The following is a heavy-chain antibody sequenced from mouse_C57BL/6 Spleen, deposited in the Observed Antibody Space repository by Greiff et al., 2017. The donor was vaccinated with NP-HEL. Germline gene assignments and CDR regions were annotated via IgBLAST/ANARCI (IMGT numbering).Heavy chain of an antibody. J-gene: IGHJ2*01. V-gene: IGHV1-74*01. CDR1: GYTFTSYW. Sequence: QVQLQQPGAELVKPGASVKVSCKASGYTFTSYWMHWVKQRPGHGLEWIGRIHPSDSDTTYNQKFKGKATLTVAKSTSTTYMQLSSRTAEDSAVYYCAIRGVNWDVNFDYWGQGTTLTVSS. CDR2: IHPSDSDT. D-gene: IGHD4-1*01. CDR3: AIRGVNWDVNFDY.